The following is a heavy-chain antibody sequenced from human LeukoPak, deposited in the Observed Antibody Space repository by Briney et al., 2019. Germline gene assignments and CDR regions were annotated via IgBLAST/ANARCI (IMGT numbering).Heavy chain of an antibody. D-gene: IGHD7-27*01. CDR2: INPNSGGT. Sequence: ASVKVSCKSSGYTFTGYYMHWVRQAPGQGLEWMGRINPNSGGTNYAQKLQGRVTMTRDTSISTAYMELSRLRSDDTAVYSCARAHPLTGDDAFDIWGQGTMVTVSS. CDR1: GYTFTGYY. V-gene: IGHV1-2*06. J-gene: IGHJ3*02. CDR3: ARAHPLTGDDAFDI.